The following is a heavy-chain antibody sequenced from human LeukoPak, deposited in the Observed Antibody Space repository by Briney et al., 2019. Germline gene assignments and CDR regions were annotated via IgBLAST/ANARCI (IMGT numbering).Heavy chain of an antibody. CDR3: ALKSRGYCSGGRCYIGY. V-gene: IGHV5-51*01. Sequence: GESLKISCKGSGYSFTNYWIGWVRQMPGKGLEWMGIIYPGDSDTRYSPSFEGQVTLSADKPISTAYLQWSSLKASDTAMYYCALKSRGYCSGGRCYIGYWGQGTLVTVSS. CDR2: IYPGDSDT. CDR1: GYSFTNYW. J-gene: IGHJ4*02. D-gene: IGHD2-15*01.